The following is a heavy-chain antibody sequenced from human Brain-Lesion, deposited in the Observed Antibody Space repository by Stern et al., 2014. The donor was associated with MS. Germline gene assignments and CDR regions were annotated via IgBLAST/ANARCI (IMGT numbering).Heavy chain of an antibody. CDR2: VNNDGRRT. Sequence: VQLVESGGGLVQPGGSLRLSRAASGFTFSNYWMHWVRQAQGKGLVWVSRVNNDGRRTSYADSVKGRFTMSRDNAKNTLYLQMNSLRVEDTAIYYCARGERWFDSWGQGTLVTVSS. J-gene: IGHJ5*01. V-gene: IGHV3-74*02. CDR1: GFTFSNYW. D-gene: IGHD3-10*01. CDR3: ARGERWFDS.